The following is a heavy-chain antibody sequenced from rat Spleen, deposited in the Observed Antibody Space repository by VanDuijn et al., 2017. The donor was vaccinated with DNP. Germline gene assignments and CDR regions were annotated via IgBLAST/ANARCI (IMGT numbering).Heavy chain of an antibody. V-gene: IGHV5-7*01. CDR3: ARHDYYSSPYYAMDA. D-gene: IGHD1-2*01. CDR1: GFTFRNYY. Sequence: EVQLVESGGGLVQPGRSLRVSCAVSGFTFRNYYMAWVRQAPKKGLEWVATISYDGSTTYYRDSVKGRFTISRDNAKSTLYLQMDSLRSEDTATYYCARHDYYSSPYYAMDAWGQGTSVTVSS. CDR2: ISYDGSTT. J-gene: IGHJ4*01.